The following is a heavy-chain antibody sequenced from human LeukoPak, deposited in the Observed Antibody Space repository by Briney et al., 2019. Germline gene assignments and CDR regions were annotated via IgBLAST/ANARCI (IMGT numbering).Heavy chain of an antibody. CDR2: IWYDGSNK. V-gene: IGHV3-33*01. Sequence: GGSLRLSCAASGFTFSSYGMHWVRQAPGKGLEWVAVIWYDGSNKYYADSVKGRFTISRDNSKNTLYLQMNSLRAEDTAVYYCARDGCSKKIDYWGQGTLVTVSS. J-gene: IGHJ4*02. CDR3: ARDGCSKKIDY. D-gene: IGHD6-19*01. CDR1: GFTFSSYG.